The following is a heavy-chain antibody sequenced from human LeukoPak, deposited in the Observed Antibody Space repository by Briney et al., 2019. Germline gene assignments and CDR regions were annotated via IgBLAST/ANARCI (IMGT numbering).Heavy chain of an antibody. J-gene: IGHJ4*02. CDR1: GFTFSSYA. Sequence: GGSLRLSCAASGFTFSSYAISWVRQAPGKGLEYVSAISSNGGSTYYADSVKGRFTISRDNSKNTLYLQMSSLRAEDTAVYYCVPSPHTKHLYYWGQGTLVTVSS. V-gene: IGHV3-64D*09. D-gene: IGHD2-8*01. CDR2: ISSNGGST. CDR3: VPSPHTKHLYY.